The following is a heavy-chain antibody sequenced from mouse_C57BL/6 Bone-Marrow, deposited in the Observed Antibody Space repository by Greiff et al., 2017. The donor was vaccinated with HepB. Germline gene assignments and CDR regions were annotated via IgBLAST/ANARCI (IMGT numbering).Heavy chain of an antibody. CDR1: GYSFTDYN. V-gene: IGHV1-39*01. D-gene: IGHD2-4*01. CDR2: INPNYGTT. CDR3: ASPYDYDGAWFAY. Sequence: EVKLQESGPELVKPGASVKISCKASGYSFTDYNMNWVKQSNGKSLEWIGVINPNYGTTSYNQKFKGKATLTVDQSSSTAYMQLNSLTSEDSAVYYCASPYDYDGAWFAYWGQGTLVTVSA. J-gene: IGHJ3*01.